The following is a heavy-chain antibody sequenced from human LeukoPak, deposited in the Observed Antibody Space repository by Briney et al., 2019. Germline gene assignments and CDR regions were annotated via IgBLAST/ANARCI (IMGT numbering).Heavy chain of an antibody. CDR2: IYYSGST. V-gene: IGHV4-59*01. J-gene: IGHJ6*03. Sequence: PSETLSLTCTVSGGSISSYYWSWLRQPPGKGLEWIGYIYYSGSTNYNPSLKSRVTISVDTSKNQFSLKLSSVTAADTAVYYCARAVYYMDVWGKGTTVTVSS. CDR1: GGSISSYY. CDR3: ARAVYYMDV.